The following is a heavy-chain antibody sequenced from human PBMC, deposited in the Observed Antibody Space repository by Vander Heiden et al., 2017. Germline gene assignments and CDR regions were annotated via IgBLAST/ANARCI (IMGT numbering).Heavy chain of an antibody. J-gene: IGHJ4*02. V-gene: IGHV4-4*07. CDR3: ARGGYCSGGYCRVMDY. CDR1: GGSINNYS. CDR2: IYSGGTT. D-gene: IGHD2-15*01. Sequence: QVQLQESGPGLVKPSETLSLTCTVSGGSINNYSWSWIRQPAGKGLEWIGRIYSGGTTNYNPSLKSRVTMSVDTSKKQVSLKLTSVTAADTAVYYCARGGYCSGGYCRVMDYWGQGTLVTVSS.